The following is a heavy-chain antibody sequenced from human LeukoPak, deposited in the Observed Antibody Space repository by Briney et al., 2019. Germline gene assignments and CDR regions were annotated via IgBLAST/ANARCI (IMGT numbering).Heavy chain of an antibody. CDR1: GGSISSYY. CDR2: ISSSGVS. Sequence: PSETLSLTCTVSGGSISSYYWSWIRQPAGKGLEWIGRISSSGVSNHNPSLESRVAMSVDPSRNQFSLKLSSVTAADTAVYFCARAIVNTWNLDYWGQGTLVTVSS. D-gene: IGHD1-1*01. V-gene: IGHV4-4*07. J-gene: IGHJ4*02. CDR3: ARAIVNTWNLDY.